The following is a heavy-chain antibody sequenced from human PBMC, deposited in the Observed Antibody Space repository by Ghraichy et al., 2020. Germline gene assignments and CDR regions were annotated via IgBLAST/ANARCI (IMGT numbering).Heavy chain of an antibody. CDR3: ARDYPRFLEWLLPGGYYYGMDV. CDR2: INPNSGGT. Sequence: ASVKVSCKASGYTFTGYYMHWVRQAPGQGLEWMGRINPNSGGTNYAQKFQGRVTMTRDTSISTAYMELSRLRSDDTAVYYCARDYPRFLEWLLPGGYYYGMDVWGQGTTVTVSS. CDR1: GYTFTGYY. J-gene: IGHJ6*02. D-gene: IGHD3-3*01. V-gene: IGHV1-2*06.